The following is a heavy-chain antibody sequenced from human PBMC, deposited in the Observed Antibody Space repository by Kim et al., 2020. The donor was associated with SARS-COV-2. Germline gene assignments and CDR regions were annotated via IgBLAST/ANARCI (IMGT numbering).Heavy chain of an antibody. J-gene: IGHJ6*02. V-gene: IGHV3-30*18. CDR3: AKDGSSSSSGSYYYYGMDV. CDR1: GFTFSSYG. Sequence: GGSLRLSCAASGFTFSSYGMHWVRQAPGKGLEWVAVISYDGSNKYYADSVKGRFTISRDNSKNTLYLQMNSLRAEDTAVYYCAKDGSSSSSGSYYYYGMDVWGQGTTVTVSS. D-gene: IGHD1-26*01. CDR2: ISYDGSNK.